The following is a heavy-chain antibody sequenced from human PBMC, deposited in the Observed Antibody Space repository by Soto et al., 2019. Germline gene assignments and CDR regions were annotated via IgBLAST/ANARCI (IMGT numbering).Heavy chain of an antibody. CDR3: ARRGGVDYHFWSCPTSGWFDH. CDR2: ISSSSSYI. J-gene: IGHJ5*02. D-gene: IGHD3-3*01. V-gene: IGHV3-21*01. CDR1: GFTFSSYS. Sequence: EVQLVESGGGLVKPGGSLRLSCAASGFTFSSYSMNWVRQAPGKGLEWVSSISSSSSYIYYADSVKGRFTISRDNAKNPLYQQMNSLRAEYTAVYYGARRGGVDYHFWSCPTSGWFDHWGQGSLVTVCS.